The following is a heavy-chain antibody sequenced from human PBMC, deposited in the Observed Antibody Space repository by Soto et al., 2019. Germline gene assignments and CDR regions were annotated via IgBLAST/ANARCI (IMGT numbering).Heavy chain of an antibody. J-gene: IGHJ6*02. V-gene: IGHV3-74*01. CDR2: INGDESTT. Sequence: EVQLVESGGGLVQPGGSLRLSCAASGFTFSTYWMHWVRQAPGEGLVWVSRINGDESTTNYADSGQGRFTISRENAKNKLYLKMSSLRAEDTAVYYSARGVPRVYGMDVWGQGTTVTVSS. D-gene: IGHD6-13*01. CDR1: GFTFSTYW. CDR3: ARGVPRVYGMDV.